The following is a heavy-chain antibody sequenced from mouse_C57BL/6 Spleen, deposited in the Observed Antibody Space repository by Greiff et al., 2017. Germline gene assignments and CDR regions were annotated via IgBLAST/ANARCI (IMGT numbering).Heavy chain of an antibody. J-gene: IGHJ4*01. CDR2: INPNNGGT. CDR1: GYTFTDYN. CDR3: AREDYGSYAMDY. D-gene: IGHD1-1*01. Sequence: EVQLQQSGPELVKPGASVKIPCKASGYTFTDYNMDWVKQSHGKSLEWIGDINPNNGGTIYNQKFKGKATLTVDKSSSTAYMELRSLTSEDTAVYYCAREDYGSYAMDYWGQGTSVTVSS. V-gene: IGHV1-18*01.